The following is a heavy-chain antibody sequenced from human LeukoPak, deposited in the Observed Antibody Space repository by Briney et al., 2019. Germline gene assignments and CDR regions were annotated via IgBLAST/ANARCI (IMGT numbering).Heavy chain of an antibody. V-gene: IGHV3-21*01. J-gene: IGHJ5*02. CDR2: ISSSSYI. Sequence: PGGSLRLSCAASGFTFSSYSMNWVRQAPGKGLEWVSSISSSSYIYYADSVKGRFTISRDNAKNSLYLQMNSLRAEDSAVYYCARGARYCSSTSCYWFDPWGQGTLVTVSS. D-gene: IGHD2-2*01. CDR1: GFTFSSYS. CDR3: ARGARYCSSTSCYWFDP.